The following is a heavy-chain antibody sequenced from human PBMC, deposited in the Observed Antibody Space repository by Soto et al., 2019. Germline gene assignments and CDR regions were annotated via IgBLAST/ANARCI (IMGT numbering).Heavy chain of an antibody. CDR2: ISGNGGDI. Sequence: EVQLLESGGALVQPGGSLRLSCAGSGFTFRNYAMSWVRQAPGKGLEWVSRISGNGGDINYADSVKGRFTISRDNSKNTLYLQMNSLRAEDTAVYYCAKRGDIVEVSRTFVGYGMDVWGQGTTVTVSS. CDR3: AKRGDIVEVSRTFVGYGMDV. V-gene: IGHV3-23*01. J-gene: IGHJ6*02. D-gene: IGHD2-2*01. CDR1: GFTFRNYA.